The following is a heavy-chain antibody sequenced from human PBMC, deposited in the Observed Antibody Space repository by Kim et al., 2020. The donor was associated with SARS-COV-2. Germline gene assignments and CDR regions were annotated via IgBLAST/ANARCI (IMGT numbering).Heavy chain of an antibody. CDR3: ARGGDSSSWYDY. D-gene: IGHD6-13*01. Sequence: NDTPSLTSRVTISVDTSKNQFSLKLSCVTAADTSVYYCARGGDSSSWYDYWGQGTLVTVSS. V-gene: IGHV4-34*01. J-gene: IGHJ4*02.